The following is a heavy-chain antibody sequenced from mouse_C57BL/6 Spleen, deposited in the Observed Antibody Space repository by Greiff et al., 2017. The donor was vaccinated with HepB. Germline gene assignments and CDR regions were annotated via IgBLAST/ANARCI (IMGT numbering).Heavy chain of an antibody. V-gene: IGHV1-39*01. Sequence: VHVKQSGPELVKPGASVKISCKASGYSFTDYNMNWVKQSNGKSLEWIGVINPNYGTTSYNQKFKGKATLTVDQSSSTAYMQLNSLTSEDSAVYDCARGHYYGSGGFAYWGQGTLVTVSA. CDR1: GYSFTDYN. D-gene: IGHD1-2*01. CDR2: INPNYGTT. CDR3: ARGHYYGSGGFAY. J-gene: IGHJ3*01.